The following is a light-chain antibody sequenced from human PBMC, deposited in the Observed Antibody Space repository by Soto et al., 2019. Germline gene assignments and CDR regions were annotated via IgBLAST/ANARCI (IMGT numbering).Light chain of an antibody. CDR3: QQYGDSLLT. J-gene: IGKJ1*01. CDR2: GAS. Sequence: DIVLTQSPDTLSLSPGERATLSCRASQSVSSNYLAWYQQKPGQAPRLLIYGASTRATGIPDRFSGSGSGTDFTLIISRLEPEDFAVYYCQQYGDSLLTFGQGTKVDIK. V-gene: IGKV3-20*01. CDR1: QSVSSNY.